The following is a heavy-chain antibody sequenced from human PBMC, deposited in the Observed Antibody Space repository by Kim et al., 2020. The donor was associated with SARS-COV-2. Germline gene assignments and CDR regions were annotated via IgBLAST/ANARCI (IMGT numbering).Heavy chain of an antibody. V-gene: IGHV3-30*18. Sequence: GGSLRLSCAASGFTFSSYGMHWVRQAPGKGLEWVAVISYDGSNKYYADSVKGRFTISRDNSKNTLYLQMNSLRAEDTAVYYCAKGGDDYAGEEYFQHWGQGTLVTVSS. CDR2: ISYDGSNK. J-gene: IGHJ1*01. D-gene: IGHD3-16*01. CDR3: AKGGDDYAGEEYFQH. CDR1: GFTFSSYG.